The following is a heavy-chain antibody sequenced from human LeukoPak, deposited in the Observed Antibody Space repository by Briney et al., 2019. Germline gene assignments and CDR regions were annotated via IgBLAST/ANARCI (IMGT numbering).Heavy chain of an antibody. D-gene: IGHD6-6*01. CDR1: GFTFSSYG. J-gene: IGHJ4*02. CDR2: ISHDGSNK. CDR3: AKDYYGSSTPL. V-gene: IGHV3-30*18. Sequence: GGSLRLSCAASGFTFSSYGMHWVRQAPGKGLEWVAVISHDGSNKYYADSVKGRFTISRDNSKNTLYLQVNSLRAEDTAVYYCAKDYYGSSTPLWGQGTLVTVSS.